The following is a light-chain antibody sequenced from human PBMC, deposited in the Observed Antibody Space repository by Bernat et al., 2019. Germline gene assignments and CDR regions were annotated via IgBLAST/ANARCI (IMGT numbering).Light chain of an antibody. CDR2: KVS. J-gene: IGKJ2*01. Sequence: DVVLTQSPLFLPVTLGQPASISCTSSRSLVFNDGNSFLHWFQQRPGQSPRRLMYKVSNRDSGVPDRFSGSGSGTEFTLKIGRVEAEDVGTYFCMQGAHWPPAYTFGQGTTLEI. V-gene: IGKV2-30*01. CDR3: MQGAHWPPAYT. CDR1: RSLVFNDGNSF.